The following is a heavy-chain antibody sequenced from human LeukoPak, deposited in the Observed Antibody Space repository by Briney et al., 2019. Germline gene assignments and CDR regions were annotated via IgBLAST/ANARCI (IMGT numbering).Heavy chain of an antibody. J-gene: IGHJ4*02. CDR1: GGTFSSYA. D-gene: IGHD6-19*01. Sequence: SVKVSCKAPGGTFSSYAISWVRQAPGQGLEWMGGIIPIFGTANYAQKFQGRVTITADKSTSTAYMELSSLRSEDTAVYYCARGPGHGWYECNYWGQGTLVTVSS. V-gene: IGHV1-69*06. CDR2: IIPIFGTA. CDR3: ARGPGHGWYECNY.